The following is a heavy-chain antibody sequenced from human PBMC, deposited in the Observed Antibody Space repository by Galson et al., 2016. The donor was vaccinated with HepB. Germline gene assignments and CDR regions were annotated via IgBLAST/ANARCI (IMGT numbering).Heavy chain of an antibody. CDR2: ISSDGSKT. Sequence: SLRLSCAASGFTFTNYGMHWVRQAPGKGLEWVAIISSDGSKTYYADSVKGRFTISRDNSKNTLYVQMNSLRAEDTAVYYCAKEEGDGSIDLYWYFDLWGRGTLVTVSS. CDR1: GFTFTNYG. J-gene: IGHJ2*01. V-gene: IGHV3-30*18. CDR3: AKEEGDGSIDLYWYFDL. D-gene: IGHD5-24*01.